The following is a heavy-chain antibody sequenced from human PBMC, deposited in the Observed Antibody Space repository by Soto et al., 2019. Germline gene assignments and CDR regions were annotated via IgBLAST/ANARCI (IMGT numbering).Heavy chain of an antibody. J-gene: IGHJ4*02. V-gene: IGHV2-5*02. CDR3: AHRDSTGTTTYFDS. CDR2: IYWDGES. Sequence: QITLKEAGPTLVKPTETLTLTCTFSGFSFTTTRIGVGWTRQPPGKALEWLAIIYWDGESRYNPLMRRRLTLTEDTSKNQVVLTMTNMDPKDTAPYYCAHRDSTGTTTYFDSWGQGIPVTVAS. CDR1: GFSFTTTRIG. D-gene: IGHD1-1*01.